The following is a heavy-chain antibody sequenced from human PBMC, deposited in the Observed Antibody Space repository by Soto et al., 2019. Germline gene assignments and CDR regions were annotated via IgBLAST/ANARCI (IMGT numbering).Heavy chain of an antibody. CDR3: ARQLRVYDIATRDYYYYMDV. Sequence: QLQLQESGPGLVKPSETLSLTCTVSGGSISSSSYYWGWIRQPPGKGLEWIGSIYYSGSTYYNPSLKSRVTISVDTSKNQFSLKLSSVTAADTAVYYCARQLRVYDIATRDYYYYMDVWGKGTTVTVSS. D-gene: IGHD3-9*01. V-gene: IGHV4-39*01. CDR2: IYYSGST. CDR1: GGSISSSSYY. J-gene: IGHJ6*03.